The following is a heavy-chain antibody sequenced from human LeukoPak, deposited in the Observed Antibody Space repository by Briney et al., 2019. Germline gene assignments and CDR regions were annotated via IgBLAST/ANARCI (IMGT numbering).Heavy chain of an antibody. J-gene: IGHJ4*02. CDR3: ARDDY. V-gene: IGHV3-30*04. CDR1: GFTFSSYA. CDR2: ISYDGSNK. Sequence: GRSLRLSCAASGFTFSSYAMHWVRQAPGKGLEWVAVISYDGSNKYYADSVKGRFTISRDNSKNTLYLQMNSLRAEDTAVYYCARDDYWGQGTLVTVSS.